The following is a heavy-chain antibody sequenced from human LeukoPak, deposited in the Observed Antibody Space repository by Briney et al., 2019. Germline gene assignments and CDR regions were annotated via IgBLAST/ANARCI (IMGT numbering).Heavy chain of an antibody. CDR2: INSDGNSI. V-gene: IGHV3-74*01. CDR1: GFAFSRYW. CDR3: ARRSPNYYFDY. J-gene: IGHJ4*02. Sequence: PGGSLRLSCAASGFAFSRYWMHWVRQAPGKGLVWVSRINSDGNSISYADSVKGRFTISRDNAKNSLYLQMNSLRAEDTAVYYCARRSPNYYFDYWGQGTPVTVSS.